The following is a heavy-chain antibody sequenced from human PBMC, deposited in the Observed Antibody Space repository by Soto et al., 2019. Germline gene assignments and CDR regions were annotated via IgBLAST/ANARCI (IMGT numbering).Heavy chain of an antibody. CDR1: GASIRRRGYY. CDR3: VGSGAREGDWFDP. V-gene: IGHV4-31*03. Sequence: QVQLQESGPGLVKPSQTLSLTCTVSGASIRRRGYYWSWIRQRPGGGLEWIGFVYYSGTTDYNPSLKSRLTISADTSRNQFFLRLSSVTAADTAVYYCVGSGAREGDWFDPWGQGTLVTVSS. D-gene: IGHD1-26*01. CDR2: VYYSGTT. J-gene: IGHJ5*02.